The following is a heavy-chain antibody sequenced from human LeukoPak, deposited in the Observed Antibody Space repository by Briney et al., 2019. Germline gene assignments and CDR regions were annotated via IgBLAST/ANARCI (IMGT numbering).Heavy chain of an antibody. J-gene: IGHJ1*01. Sequence: GGSLRLSCAASGFTFSNYAMSWVRQAPGKGLAWVSAVSGSGGSTYYADSVTRRCTISRDHSKNTLYLQMKSLRAEDTAVYYCAIRPPGALAGTVYGGEGTLVTVSS. CDR2: VSGSGGST. CDR3: AIRPPGALAGTVY. CDR1: GFTFSNYA. V-gene: IGHV3-23*01. D-gene: IGHD6-19*01.